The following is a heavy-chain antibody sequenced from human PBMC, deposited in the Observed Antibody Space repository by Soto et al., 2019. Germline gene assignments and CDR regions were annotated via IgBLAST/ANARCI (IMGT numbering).Heavy chain of an antibody. CDR2: INHNSGGT. CDR1: GYTFTGYY. V-gene: IGHV1-2*04. J-gene: IGHJ4*02. D-gene: IGHD6-13*01. CDR3: ATNLAAAGGVDY. Sequence: QVQLVQSGAEVKKPGASVKVSCKASGYTFTGYYMHWVRQAPGQGLEWMGWINHNSGGTNYAQKFQGWVTMTRDTSLSTAYMELSRLRSDDTAVYYCATNLAAAGGVDYWGQGTLVTVSS.